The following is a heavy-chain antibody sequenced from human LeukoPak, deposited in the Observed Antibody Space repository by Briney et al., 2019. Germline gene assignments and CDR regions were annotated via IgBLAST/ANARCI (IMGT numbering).Heavy chain of an antibody. CDR2: IYSGGST. J-gene: IGHJ6*02. CDR1: GFTVSSNY. D-gene: IGHD2-8*02. V-gene: IGHV3-53*01. CDR3: ARYWVGYGMDV. Sequence: QPGGSLRLSCAASGFTVSSNYMSWVRPAPGKGVEWVSVIYSGGSTYYADSVKGRFTISRDNSKNTLYLQMNSLRAEDTAVYYCARYWVGYGMDVWGQGTTVTVSS.